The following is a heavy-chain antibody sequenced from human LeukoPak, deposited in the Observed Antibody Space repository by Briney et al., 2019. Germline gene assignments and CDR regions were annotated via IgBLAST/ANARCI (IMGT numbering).Heavy chain of an antibody. CDR2: IYHSGST. CDR3: ARSRRVEIDY. Sequence: SETLSLTCTVSGGSISSYYWSWIQQPPGKGLEWIGYIYHSGSTYYNPSLKSRVTISVDRSKNQFSLKLSSVTAADTAVYYCARSRRVEIDYWGQGTLVTVSS. V-gene: IGHV4-59*12. CDR1: GGSISSYY. J-gene: IGHJ4*02.